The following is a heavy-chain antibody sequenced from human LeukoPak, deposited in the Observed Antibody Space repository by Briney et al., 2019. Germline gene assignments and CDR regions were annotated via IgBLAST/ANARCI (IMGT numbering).Heavy chain of an antibody. CDR3: ASWPGGWYGEDS. CDR2: IYGVGST. J-gene: IGHJ4*02. D-gene: IGHD6-19*01. CDR1: GLTVSSNF. Sequence: GGSLRLSCAATGLTVSSNFMSWVRQAPGKGLEWVSVIYGVGSTYYADSVKGRFTISRDTPKNTLYLQMNSLSVEDTAVYYCASWPGGWYGEDSWGQGTLVTVSS. V-gene: IGHV3-53*01.